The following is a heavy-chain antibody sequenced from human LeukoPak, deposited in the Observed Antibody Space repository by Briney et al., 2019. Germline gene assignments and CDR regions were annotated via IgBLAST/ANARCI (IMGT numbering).Heavy chain of an antibody. Sequence: GGSLRLSCAASGFTFSSYSMNWVRQAPGKGLEWVSSISSSSSYIYYADSVKGRFTISGDNAKNSLYLQMNSLRAEDTAVYYCARSSTSFHAFDIWGQGTMVTVSS. CDR2: ISSSSSYI. CDR3: ARSSTSFHAFDI. V-gene: IGHV3-21*01. CDR1: GFTFSSYS. D-gene: IGHD2-2*01. J-gene: IGHJ3*02.